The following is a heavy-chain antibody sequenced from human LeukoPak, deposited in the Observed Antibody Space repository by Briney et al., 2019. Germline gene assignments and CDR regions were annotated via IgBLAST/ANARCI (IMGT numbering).Heavy chain of an antibody. CDR1: GGSISSYY. CDR3: ARLYSVTIFGVVIISYMDV. V-gene: IGHV4-4*09. J-gene: IGHJ6*03. CDR2: IYTSGST. Sequence: SETLSLTCTVSGGSISSYYWSWIRQPPGKGLEWIGYIYTSGSTNYNPSLKSRVTISVDTSKNQFSLKLSSVTAADTAVYYCARLYSVTIFGVVIISYMDVWGKGTTVTVSS. D-gene: IGHD3-3*01.